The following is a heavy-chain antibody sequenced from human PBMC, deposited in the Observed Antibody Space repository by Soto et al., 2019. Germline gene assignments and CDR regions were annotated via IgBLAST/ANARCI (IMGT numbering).Heavy chain of an antibody. CDR3: AKGGQGIAVAGTYYYYYYGMDV. Sequence: GALRLSCAASGFTFDDYTMHWVRQAPGKGLEWVSLISWDGGSTYYADSVKGRFTISRDNSKNSLYLQMNSLRTEDTALYYCAKGGQGIAVAGTYYYYYYGMDVWGQGTTVTVSS. D-gene: IGHD6-19*01. CDR2: ISWDGGST. CDR1: GFTFDDYT. J-gene: IGHJ6*02. V-gene: IGHV3-43*01.